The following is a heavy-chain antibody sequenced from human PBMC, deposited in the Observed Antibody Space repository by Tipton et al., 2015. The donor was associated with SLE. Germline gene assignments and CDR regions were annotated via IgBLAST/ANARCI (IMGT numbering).Heavy chain of an antibody. V-gene: IGHV1-18*01. CDR2: ISAYNGDT. CDR1: GYTFTSYG. Sequence: QLVQSGVEVKKPGASVKVSCKASGYTFTSYGICWVRQAPGQGLEWMGWISAYNGDTNYAQKFQGRVTMTTDTSTSTAYMELRSLGSDDTAVYYCARDALYYRNAFDIWGQGTMVTVSS. D-gene: IGHD1-14*01. J-gene: IGHJ3*02. CDR3: ARDALYYRNAFDI.